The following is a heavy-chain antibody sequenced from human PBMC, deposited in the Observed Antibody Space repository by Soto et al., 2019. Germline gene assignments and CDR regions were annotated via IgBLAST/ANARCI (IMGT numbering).Heavy chain of an antibody. CDR1: GFTFSSYG. CDR3: AKDYGDSSSSFDY. J-gene: IGHJ4*02. Sequence: QVQLVESGGGVVQPGRSLRLSCAASGFTFSSYGMHWVRQAPGKGLEWVAVISYDGSNKYYADSVKGRFTISRDNSKNTLYLQMNSLRAEDTAVYYCAKDYGDSSSSFDYWGQGTLVTVSS. CDR2: ISYDGSNK. V-gene: IGHV3-30*18. D-gene: IGHD6-6*01.